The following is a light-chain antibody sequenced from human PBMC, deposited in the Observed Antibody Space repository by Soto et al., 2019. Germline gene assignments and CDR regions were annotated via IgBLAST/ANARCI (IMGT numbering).Light chain of an antibody. Sequence: QSALTQPASVSGSPGKSTTISGTGTSSDVGGYNYVSWYQHHPGKAPKLMIYDVSNRPSGVSNRFSGSKSGNTASLTISGLQAEDEADYYCSSYTSSSTSVVFGGGTKVTVL. CDR3: SSYTSSSTSVV. CDR2: DVS. CDR1: SSDVGGYNY. J-gene: IGLJ2*01. V-gene: IGLV2-14*03.